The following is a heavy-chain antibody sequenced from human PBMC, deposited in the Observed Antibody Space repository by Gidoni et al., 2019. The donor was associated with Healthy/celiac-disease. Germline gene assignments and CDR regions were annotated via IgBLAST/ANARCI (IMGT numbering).Heavy chain of an antibody. CDR1: GHTFTSYG. V-gene: IGHV1-18*01. D-gene: IGHD6-13*01. Sequence: QVQLVQSGAEVKTPGASVKVSCTASGHTFTSYGISWVRQAPVPGLEWMGWISAYNGNTNYAQKLQGRVTMTTDTSTSTAYMELRSLRSDDTAVYYCARDSFKHSSWYFGGEDLGTSVHPNWFDPWGQGTLVTVSS. CDR2: ISAYNGNT. J-gene: IGHJ5*02. CDR3: ARDSFKHSSWYFGGEDLGTSVHPNWFDP.